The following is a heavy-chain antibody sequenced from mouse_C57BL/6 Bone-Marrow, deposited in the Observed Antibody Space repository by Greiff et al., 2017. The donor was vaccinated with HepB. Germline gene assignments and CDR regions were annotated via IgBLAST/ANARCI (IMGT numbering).Heavy chain of an antibody. CDR3: AREGLRHAMDY. CDR1: GYAFTNYL. J-gene: IGHJ4*01. V-gene: IGHV1-54*01. CDR2: INPGSGGT. D-gene: IGHD2-4*01. Sequence: VQLQQSGAELVRSGTSVKVSCKASGYAFTNYLIEWVKQRPGQGLEWIGVINPGSGGTNYNEKFKGKATLTADKSSSTAYMQLSSLTSEDSAVYFCAREGLRHAMDYWGQGTSVTVSS.